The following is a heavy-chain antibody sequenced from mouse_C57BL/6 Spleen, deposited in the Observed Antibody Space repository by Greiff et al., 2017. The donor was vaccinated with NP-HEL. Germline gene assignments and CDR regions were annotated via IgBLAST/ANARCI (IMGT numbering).Heavy chain of an antibody. CDR2: IDPSDSYT. CDR1: GYTFTSYW. J-gene: IGHJ3*01. V-gene: IGHV1-69*01. D-gene: IGHD2-1*01. CDR3: ARIYYGNYEAWFAY. Sequence: QVQLKQPGAELVMPGASVKLSCKASGYTFTSYWMHWVKQRPGQGLEWIGEIDPSDSYTNYNQKFKGKSTLTVDKSSSTAYMQLSSLTSEDSAVYYCARIYYGNYEAWFAYWGQGTLVTVSA.